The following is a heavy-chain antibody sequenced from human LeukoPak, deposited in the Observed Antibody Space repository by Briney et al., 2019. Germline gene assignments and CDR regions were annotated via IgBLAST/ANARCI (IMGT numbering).Heavy chain of an antibody. J-gene: IGHJ6*03. CDR1: GYTFTSYG. CDR2: ISAYNGNT. Sequence: ASVKVSCKASGYTFTSYGISWVRQAPGQGLEWMGWISAYNGNTNYAQKLQGRVTMTTDTSTSTAYMELRSLRSDDTAVYYCARDPNSGYDLIRRNYYMDVWGKGTTVTVSS. V-gene: IGHV1-18*01. D-gene: IGHD5-12*01. CDR3: ARDPNSGYDLIRRNYYMDV.